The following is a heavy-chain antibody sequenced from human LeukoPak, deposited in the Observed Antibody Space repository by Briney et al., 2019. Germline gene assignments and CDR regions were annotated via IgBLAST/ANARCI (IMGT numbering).Heavy chain of an antibody. V-gene: IGHV3-74*01. Sequence: GGSLRLSCAASGFTFSSYWMHWVRQAPGKGLVWVSRINNDGSSTSYADSVKGRFTISRDNAKNTLYLQMNSLRAEDTAVYYCARVRAYDILTGYYSDTFDYWGQGTLVTVSP. CDR2: INNDGSST. CDR1: GFTFSSYW. CDR3: ARVRAYDILTGYYSDTFDY. D-gene: IGHD3-9*01. J-gene: IGHJ4*02.